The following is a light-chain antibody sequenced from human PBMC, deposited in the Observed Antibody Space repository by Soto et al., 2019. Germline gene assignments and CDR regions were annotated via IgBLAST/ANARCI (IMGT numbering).Light chain of an antibody. V-gene: IGKV1-5*03. CDR1: QSVDRW. Sequence: DIQMTQSPSTLSASVGDRVTITCRASQSVDRWLAWYQQRPGKAPKALIYKASNLESGVPSRFSGSGSGTEFPLTITSLQPGDIANYYCQQYTTLVPFGQGTMLEMK. J-gene: IGKJ1*01. CDR3: QQYTTLVP. CDR2: KAS.